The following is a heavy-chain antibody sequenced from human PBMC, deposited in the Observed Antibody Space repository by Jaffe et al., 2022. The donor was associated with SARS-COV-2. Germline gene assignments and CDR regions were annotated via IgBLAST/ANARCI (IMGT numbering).Heavy chain of an antibody. CDR1: GFTFSDSA. D-gene: IGHD6-13*01. Sequence: QVHLVESGGGVVQPGRSLRLSCAASGFTFSDSAMHWVRQAPGKGLEWVAVISYNGGETYYADSVKGRFTISRDNSKNTLFLQMNSLGAEDTALYYCARAYSRAVALLDVWGNGTTVTVSS. CDR2: ISYNGGET. J-gene: IGHJ6*04. V-gene: IGHV3-30*04. CDR3: ARAYSRAVALLDV.